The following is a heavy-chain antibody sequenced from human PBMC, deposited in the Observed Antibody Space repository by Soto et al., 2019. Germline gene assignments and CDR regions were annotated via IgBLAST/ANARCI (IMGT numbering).Heavy chain of an antibody. J-gene: IGHJ6*02. D-gene: IGHD6-19*01. V-gene: IGHV4-61*01. CDR3: ARGIEGWYQGRYYYGMDV. CDR2: IYYSGST. Sequence: QVQLQESGPGLVKPSETLSLTCTVSGGSVSSGSYYWSWIRQPPGKGLEWIGYIYYSGSTNYNPSLQSRVTIAVDTSKNQSSLQLSSVPAADTAVYYCARGIEGWYQGRYYYGMDVWGQGTTVTVSS. CDR1: GGSVSSGSYY.